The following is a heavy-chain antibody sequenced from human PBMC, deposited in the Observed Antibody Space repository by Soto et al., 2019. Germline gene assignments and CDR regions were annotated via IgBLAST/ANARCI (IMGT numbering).Heavy chain of an antibody. CDR1: GFTFSNAW. CDR3: GVATTDYYYYGMDV. J-gene: IGHJ6*02. CDR2: IKSKTDGGTT. Sequence: GGSLRLSCAASGFTFSNAWMNWVRQAPGKGLEWVGRIKSKTDGGTTDYAAPVKGRFTISRDDSKNTLYLQMNSLKTEDTAVYYCGVATTDYYYYGMDVWGQGTTVTVSS. D-gene: IGHD5-12*01. V-gene: IGHV3-15*07.